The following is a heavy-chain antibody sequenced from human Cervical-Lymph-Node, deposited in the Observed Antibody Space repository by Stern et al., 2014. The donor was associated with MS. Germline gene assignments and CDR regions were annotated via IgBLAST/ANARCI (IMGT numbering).Heavy chain of an antibody. CDR1: GYSFTSYW. J-gene: IGHJ4*02. CDR3: ARRPDNWSFDY. CDR2: IYPGDSDT. D-gene: IGHD1-20*01. Sequence: EVQLVESGAEVKKPGESLKISCKGYGYSFTSYWIGWVRQMPGKGLHWMGIIYPGDSDTRSSPSFQGQVTISAEKSISTAYLQWSSLKASDTAMYYCARRPDNWSFDYWGQGTLVTVSS. V-gene: IGHV5-51*01.